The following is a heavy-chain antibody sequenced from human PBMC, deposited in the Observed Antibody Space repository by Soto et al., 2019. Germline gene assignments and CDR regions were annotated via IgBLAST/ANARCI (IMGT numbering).Heavy chain of an antibody. V-gene: IGHV5-51*01. CDR3: ARLSGWYAHDC. CDR1: GYIFTSYW. J-gene: IGHJ4*02. CDR2: IYPDDSDT. D-gene: IGHD6-19*01. Sequence: GESLKISCTGSGYIFTSYWIGCFRQMPGKGLEWMGIIYPDDSDTRYSPSFQGQVTISADKSISTAYLQWSSLKASDTAMYYCARLSGWYAHDCWGQGTLVTVSS.